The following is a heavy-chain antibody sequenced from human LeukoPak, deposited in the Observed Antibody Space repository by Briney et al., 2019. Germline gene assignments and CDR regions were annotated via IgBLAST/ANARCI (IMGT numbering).Heavy chain of an antibody. CDR1: GYTFTGYY. D-gene: IGHD3-16*02. V-gene: IGHV1-2*02. Sequence: GASVKVSCEASGYTFTGYYMHWVRQAPGQGLEWMGWINPNSGGTNYAQKFQGRVTMTRDTSISTAYMELSRLRSDDTAVYYCARAPANYDYVWGSYREYYFDYWGQGTLVTVSS. CDR3: ARAPANYDYVWGSYREYYFDY. J-gene: IGHJ4*02. CDR2: INPNSGGT.